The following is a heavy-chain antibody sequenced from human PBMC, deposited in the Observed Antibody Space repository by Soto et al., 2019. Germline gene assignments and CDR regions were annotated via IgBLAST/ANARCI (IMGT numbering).Heavy chain of an antibody. CDR1: GDIFISYA. J-gene: IGHJ3*02. CDR3: ARGGAYYYDSSGYPNAFDM. CDR2: IIPIFGRA. V-gene: IGHV1-69*12. Sequence: QVQLMQSGAEVKKPGSSVKVSCKASGDIFISYAINWVRQAPGQGLEWMGGIIPIFGRANYAQKFQGRVTITADESTRTAYMELSSLRSEDTAVYYCARGGAYYYDSSGYPNAFDMWGQGTMVTVSS. D-gene: IGHD3-22*01.